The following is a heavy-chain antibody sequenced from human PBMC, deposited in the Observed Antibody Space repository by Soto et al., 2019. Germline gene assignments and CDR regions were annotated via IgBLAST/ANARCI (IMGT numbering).Heavy chain of an antibody. V-gene: IGHV1-69*13. D-gene: IGHD1-1*01. CDR3: AINEGGLEPDY. CDR1: GGTFSSYA. Sequence: ASVKVSCKASGGTFSSYAISWVRQAPGQGLEWKGGIIPIFGTANYAQKFQGRVTITADESTSTAYMELSSLRSEDTAVYYCAINEGGLEPDYWGQGTLVTVSS. J-gene: IGHJ4*02. CDR2: IIPIFGTA.